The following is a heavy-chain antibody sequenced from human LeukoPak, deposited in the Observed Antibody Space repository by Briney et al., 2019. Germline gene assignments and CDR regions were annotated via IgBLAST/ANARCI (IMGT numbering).Heavy chain of an antibody. V-gene: IGHV4-59*01. CDR3: AREMSGLDY. Sequence: SETLSLTCTVSGGSISNYFWSWIRQPPGKGLEWIGNIYYSGSTNYNPSLKSRVSISVDTSKNQFSLKLSSVTAADTAVYYCAREMSGLDYWGQGILVIVSS. CDR2: IYYSGST. D-gene: IGHD3/OR15-3a*01. J-gene: IGHJ4*02. CDR1: GGSISNYF.